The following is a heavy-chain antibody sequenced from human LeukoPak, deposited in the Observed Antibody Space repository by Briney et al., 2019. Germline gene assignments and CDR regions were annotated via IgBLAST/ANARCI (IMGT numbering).Heavy chain of an antibody. CDR1: VGSFSGYY. V-gene: IGHV4-34*01. CDR3: ARGKDTAMGTAFDI. J-gene: IGHJ3*02. CDR2: INHSGST. Sequence: NPAETLSLTCAVYVGSFSGYYWSWIRQPPGKGLEWIGEINHSGSTNYNPSLKSRVTISVDTSKNQFSLKLSSVTAADTAVYYCARGKDTAMGTAFDIWGQGTMVTVSS. D-gene: IGHD5-18*01.